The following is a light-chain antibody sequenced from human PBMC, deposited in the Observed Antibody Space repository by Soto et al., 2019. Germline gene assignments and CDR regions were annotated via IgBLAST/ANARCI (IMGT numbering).Light chain of an antibody. Sequence: VVLTQSPGTLSLSRGERATLSCRASQSVSSSYLAWYQQKPGQAPRLLIYGASSRATGIPDRFSGSGSGTDFTLTISRLEPEDFAVYYCQQYGSSPLVTFGQGTRLEIK. CDR1: QSVSSSY. J-gene: IGKJ5*01. CDR3: QQYGSSPLVT. V-gene: IGKV3-20*01. CDR2: GAS.